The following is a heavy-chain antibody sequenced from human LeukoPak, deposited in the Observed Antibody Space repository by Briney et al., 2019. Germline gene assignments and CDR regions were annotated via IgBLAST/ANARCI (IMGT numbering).Heavy chain of an antibody. CDR1: GFTFSSYA. CDR2: ISGSGGST. V-gene: IGHV3-23*01. D-gene: IGHD6-13*01. J-gene: IGHJ6*02. CDR3: ALRRSSSWFYGMDV. Sequence: GGSLRLSCAASGFTFSSYAMSWVRQAPGKGLEWVSAISGSGGSTYYADSVKGRFTISRDNSKNTLYLQMNSLRAEDTAVYYCALRRSSSWFYGMDVWGQGTTVTV.